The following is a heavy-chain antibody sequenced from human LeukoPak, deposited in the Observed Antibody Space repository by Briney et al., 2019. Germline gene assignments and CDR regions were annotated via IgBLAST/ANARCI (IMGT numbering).Heavy chain of an antibody. CDR3: AKGRGIAARPDYFDY. CDR1: GFTFSSYA. Sequence: GGSLRLSCAASGFTFSSYAMNWVRQAPGEGLEWVSAISGSGGSTDHADSVKGRFTISRDNSKNTLFLQMNSLRAEDAAVYYCAKGRGIAARPDYFDYWGQGTLVTVSS. D-gene: IGHD6-6*01. V-gene: IGHV3-23*01. CDR2: ISGSGGST. J-gene: IGHJ4*02.